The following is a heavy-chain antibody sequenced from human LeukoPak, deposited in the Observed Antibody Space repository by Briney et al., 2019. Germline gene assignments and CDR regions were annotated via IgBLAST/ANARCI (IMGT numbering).Heavy chain of an antibody. V-gene: IGHV3-30*02. Sequence: GGSLRLSCAASGFTFSSYGMHWVRQAPGKGLEWVAFIRYDGSNKYYADSVKGRFTISRDNSKNTLYLQMNSLRAEDTAVYYCPKSGLAYCGGDCINWFDPWGQGTPVTVSS. D-gene: IGHD2-21*01. CDR1: GFTFSSYG. CDR3: PKSGLAYCGGDCINWFDP. CDR2: IRYDGSNK. J-gene: IGHJ5*02.